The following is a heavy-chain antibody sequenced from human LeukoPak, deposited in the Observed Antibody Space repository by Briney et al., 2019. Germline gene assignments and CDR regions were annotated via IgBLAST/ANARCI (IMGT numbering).Heavy chain of an antibody. J-gene: IGHJ4*02. Sequence: GGSLRLSCAASRFTFSSYEMNWVRQAPGKGLEWVANIQEDGKKENYVDSVRGRFTISRDNAKNSIYLQMNSLRVEDTAVYYCAKDIVGGGDDYWGQGTLVIVSS. CDR2: IQEDGKKE. V-gene: IGHV3-7*01. D-gene: IGHD2-21*02. CDR1: RFTFSSYE. CDR3: AKDIVGGGDDY.